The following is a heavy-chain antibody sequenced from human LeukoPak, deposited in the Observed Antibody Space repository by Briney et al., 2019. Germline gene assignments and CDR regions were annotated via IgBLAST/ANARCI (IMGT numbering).Heavy chain of an antibody. D-gene: IGHD6-19*01. CDR2: IYTSGST. Sequence: PSETLSLTCTVSGGSISSGSYYWSWIRQPAGKGLEWIGRIYTSGSTNYNPSLKSRVTISVDTSKNQFSLKLSSVTAADTAVYYCARFHSSGWYIDYWGQGTLVTVSS. CDR1: GGSISSGSYY. CDR3: ARFHSSGWYIDY. V-gene: IGHV4-61*02. J-gene: IGHJ4*02.